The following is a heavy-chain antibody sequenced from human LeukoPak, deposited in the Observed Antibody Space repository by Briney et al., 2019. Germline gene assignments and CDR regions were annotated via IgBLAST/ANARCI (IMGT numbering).Heavy chain of an antibody. J-gene: IGHJ4*02. CDR3: ASTAYCGYDYGGFDY. D-gene: IGHD5-12*01. CDR1: GYSFTSYW. CDR2: IYPGDSDT. V-gene: IGHV5-51*01. Sequence: GESLKISCKGSGYSFTSYWIGWVRQMPGKGLEWMGIIYPGDSDTRYSPSFQGHVTISSGKSISTAYLQCSSLRAADTAMYYGASTAYCGYDYGGFDYWGQGTLVTVSS.